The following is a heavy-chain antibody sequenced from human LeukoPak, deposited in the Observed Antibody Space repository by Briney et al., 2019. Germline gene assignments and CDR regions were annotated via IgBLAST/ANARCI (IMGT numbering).Heavy chain of an antibody. CDR1: GYTLTELS. CDR3: APASSTTETTWYAFDI. V-gene: IGHV1-24*01. D-gene: IGHD4-17*01. J-gene: IGHJ3*02. Sequence: ASVKVSCKVSGYTLTELSMHWVGQAPGKGLEWMGGFDPEDGETIYAQKFQGRVTMTEDTSTDTAYMELSSLRSEDTAVYYCAPASSTTETTWYAFDIWGQGTMVTVSS. CDR2: FDPEDGET.